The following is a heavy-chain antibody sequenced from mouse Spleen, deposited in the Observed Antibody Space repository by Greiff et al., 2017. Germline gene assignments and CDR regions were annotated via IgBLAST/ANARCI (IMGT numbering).Heavy chain of an antibody. CDR2: ISSGGGST. D-gene: IGHD1-2*01. J-gene: IGHJ2*01. Sequence: EVKVVESGGGLVKPGGSLKLSCAASGFAFSSYDMSWVRQTPEKRLEWVAYISSGGGSTYYPDTVKGRFTISRDNAKNTLYLQMSSLKSEDTAMYYCARHPLRPYYFDYWGQGTTLTVSS. V-gene: IGHV5-12-1*01. CDR1: GFAFSSYD. CDR3: ARHPLRPYYFDY.